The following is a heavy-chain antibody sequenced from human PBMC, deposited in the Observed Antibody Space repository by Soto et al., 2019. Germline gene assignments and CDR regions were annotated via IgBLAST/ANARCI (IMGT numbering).Heavy chain of an antibody. CDR2: IYYSGST. CDR1: GGSVSSGSYY. V-gene: IGHV4-61*01. CDR3: ARVWLVLYKWFDP. J-gene: IGHJ5*02. D-gene: IGHD6-19*01. Sequence: SETLSLTGTVSGGSVSSGSYYWSWIRQPPGKGLEWIGYIYYSGSTNYNPSLKSRVTISVDTSKNQFSLKLSSVTAADTAVYYCARVWLVLYKWFDPCGQGTLVTLSS.